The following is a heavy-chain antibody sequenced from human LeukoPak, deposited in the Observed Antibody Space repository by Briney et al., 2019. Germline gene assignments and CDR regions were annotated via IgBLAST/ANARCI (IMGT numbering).Heavy chain of an antibody. CDR2: TYYGSKWYN. Sequence: SQTLSLTCAISVDSVSSNSAAWRWIRQSPSGGLGWLGRTYYGSKWYNDNAVSVKSRIPINPDTSKNQFSLQLNSVTPEDTAVYYCARASWGPFVYWGQGTMVTDSS. V-gene: IGHV6-1*01. CDR1: VDSVSSNSAA. J-gene: IGHJ4*02. CDR3: ARASWGPFVY. D-gene: IGHD3-16*01.